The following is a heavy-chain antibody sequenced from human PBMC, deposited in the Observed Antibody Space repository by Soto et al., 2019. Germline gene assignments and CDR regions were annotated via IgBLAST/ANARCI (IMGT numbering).Heavy chain of an antibody. J-gene: IGHJ4*02. Sequence: QLQLQESGSGLVKPSQTLSLTCAVSGGSISSGGYSWNWIRQPPGKGLEWIGYIYHSGGTDYNPSLKRRVTITVDSTNTPSSLKLRSVTAADTAVYYCARDSRRGYYLDYWGQGTLVTVSS. V-gene: IGHV4-30-2*01. CDR3: ARDSRRGYYLDY. CDR1: GGSISSGGYS. D-gene: IGHD3-22*01. CDR2: IYHSGGT.